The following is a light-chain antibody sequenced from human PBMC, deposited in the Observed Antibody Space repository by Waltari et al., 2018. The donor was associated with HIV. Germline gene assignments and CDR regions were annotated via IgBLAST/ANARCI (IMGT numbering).Light chain of an antibody. Sequence: DIQLTQSPSSVSASVGDRITLTSRATQGISSWLAWYQQKPGKVPKRLIYAASNLHSGVPSRFSGSGSGTDFTLSINNLQPEDFATYYCQQAHSPPWTFGQGTKVEVK. CDR1: QGISSW. CDR2: AAS. CDR3: QQAHSPPWT. J-gene: IGKJ1*01. V-gene: IGKV1-12*01.